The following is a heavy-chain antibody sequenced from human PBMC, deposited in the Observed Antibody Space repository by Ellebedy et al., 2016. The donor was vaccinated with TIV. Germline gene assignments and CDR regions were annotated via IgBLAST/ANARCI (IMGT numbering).Heavy chain of an antibody. V-gene: IGHV1-3*04. CDR1: GHIFTAYG. CDR2: INTGNDNT. J-gene: IGHJ6*02. Sequence: ASVKVSXKASGHIFTAYGLHWVRQAPGQSLEWMGWINTGNDNTKYSQKLQGRVTITRDYMELSGLMSEDTAVYYCATREWQDPMDVWGQGTTVTVSS. CDR3: ATREWQDPMDV. D-gene: IGHD3-3*01.